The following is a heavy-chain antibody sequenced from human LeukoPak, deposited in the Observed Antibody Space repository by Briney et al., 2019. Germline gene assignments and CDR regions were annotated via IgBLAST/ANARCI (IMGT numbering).Heavy chain of an antibody. Sequence: SETLSLTCTVSGGSISSYYWSWIRQPPGKGLEWIGYIYSGGSTNYSPSLKSRVTISVDTSKNHFSLKLNSVTAADTAVYFCARSANTRASFDYWGQGTLVTVSS. CDR2: IYSGGST. V-gene: IGHV4-59*01. J-gene: IGHJ4*02. CDR1: GGSISSYY. CDR3: ARSANTRASFDY.